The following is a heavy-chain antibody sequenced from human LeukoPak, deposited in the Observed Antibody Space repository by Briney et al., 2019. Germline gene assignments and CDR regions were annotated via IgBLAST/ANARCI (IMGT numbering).Heavy chain of an antibody. CDR3: ARALDESDLGELSLLFDP. Sequence: GGSLRLSCAASGFTFSSYGMHWVRQAPGKGLEWVAVIWYDGSNKYYADSVKGRFTISRDNSKNTLYLQMNSLRAEDTAVYYCARALDESDLGELSLLFDPWGQGTLVTVSS. V-gene: IGHV3-33*01. J-gene: IGHJ5*02. CDR2: IWYDGSNK. CDR1: GFTFSSYG. D-gene: IGHD3-16*02.